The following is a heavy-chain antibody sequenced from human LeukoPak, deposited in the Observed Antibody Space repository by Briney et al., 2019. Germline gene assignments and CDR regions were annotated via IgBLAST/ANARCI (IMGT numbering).Heavy chain of an antibody. V-gene: IGHV3-30*02. D-gene: IGHD4-17*01. J-gene: IGHJ6*03. CDR2: IRYDGSNK. Sequence: GGSLRLSCAASGFTFSSYGMHWVRQAPGKGLERVAFIRYDGSNKYYADSVKGRFTISRDNSKNTLYLQMNSLRAEDTAVYYCAKTATMLYYYYYMDVWGKGTTVTVSS. CDR1: GFTFSSYG. CDR3: AKTATMLYYYYYMDV.